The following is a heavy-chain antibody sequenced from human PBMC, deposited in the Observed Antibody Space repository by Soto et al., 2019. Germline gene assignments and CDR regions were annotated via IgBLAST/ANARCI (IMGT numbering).Heavy chain of an antibody. CDR1: GFTFSSYW. Sequence: GGSMRLSCAASGFTFSSYWMSWVRQAPGKGLEWVANIKQEGSEKYYVDSVKGRFTISRDNAKNSLYLQMNSLRAEDTAVYYCARVGRYCSGGSCYLAYWGQGTLVTVSS. V-gene: IGHV3-7*05. CDR2: IKQEGSEK. J-gene: IGHJ4*02. CDR3: ARVGRYCSGGSCYLAY. D-gene: IGHD2-15*01.